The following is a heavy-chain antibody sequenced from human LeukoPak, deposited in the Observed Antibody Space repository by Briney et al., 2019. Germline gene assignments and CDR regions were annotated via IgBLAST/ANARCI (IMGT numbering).Heavy chain of an antibody. CDR1: GYTFTLYY. Sequence: ASVKVSCKASGYTFTLYYIHWVRQAPGQGLEWIGMVNPSDGATNYAQRFQGRVTMTRDMSTTTVYMDLRSLRSEDTAVYFCAREQGGGLSGNLGGLFAMYYTYYYMDVWGRGTTVTVSS. J-gene: IGHJ6*03. CDR3: AREQGGGLSGNLGGLFAMYYTYYYMDV. V-gene: IGHV1-46*01. D-gene: IGHD2-8*01. CDR2: VNPSDGAT.